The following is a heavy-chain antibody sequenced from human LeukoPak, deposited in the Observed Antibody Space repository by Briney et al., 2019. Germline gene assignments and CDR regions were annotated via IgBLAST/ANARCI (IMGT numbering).Heavy chain of an antibody. CDR1: GYTFSGYH. D-gene: IGHD2-15*01. V-gene: IGHV1-2*02. CDR2: INPNSGGT. CDR3: AKDRQDWHAFDI. Sequence: ASVKVSCKASGYTFSGYHMHWVRQAPGQGLEWMGWINPNSGGTNYAQKFQGRVTMTRDTSISTAYMELSRLRSDDTAVYYCAKDRQDWHAFDIWGQGTMVTASS. J-gene: IGHJ3*02.